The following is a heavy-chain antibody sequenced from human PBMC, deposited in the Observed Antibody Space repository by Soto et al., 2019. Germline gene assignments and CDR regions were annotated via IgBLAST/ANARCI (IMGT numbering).Heavy chain of an antibody. CDR2: MNPKTGNI. Sequence: GASVKVSCKASGYTFVDYALHWVRQAPGQGLEWVGWMNPKTGNIKSSHKFEDRVSITGDTATSTAYMELSGLRSEDTAVYFCTREAVVAENWFDPWGQGTLVTVSS. J-gene: IGHJ5*02. CDR3: TREAVVAENWFDP. V-gene: IGHV1-3*01. D-gene: IGHD3-22*01. CDR1: GYTFVDYA.